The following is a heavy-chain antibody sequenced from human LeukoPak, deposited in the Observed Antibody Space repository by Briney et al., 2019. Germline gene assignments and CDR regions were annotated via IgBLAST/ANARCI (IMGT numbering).Heavy chain of an antibody. D-gene: IGHD5-24*01. Sequence: HGESLKISCKGSGYSFTSYWIGWVRQMPGKGLEWMGIIYPGDSDTRYSPSSQGQVTISADKSISTAYLQWSSLKASDTAMYYCARQKRDGYNEFDYWGQGTLVTVSS. CDR2: IYPGDSDT. CDR3: ARQKRDGYNEFDY. V-gene: IGHV5-51*01. CDR1: GYSFTSYW. J-gene: IGHJ4*02.